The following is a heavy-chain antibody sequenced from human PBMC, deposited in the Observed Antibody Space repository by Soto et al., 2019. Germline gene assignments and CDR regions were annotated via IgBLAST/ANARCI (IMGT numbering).Heavy chain of an antibody. CDR1: GGSISRGDYY. J-gene: IGHJ6*02. CDR3: ARDRAYYGSGSYYNSYGMDV. Sequence: PSETLSLTCTVSGGSISRGDYYWSWIRQPPGKGLEWIGYIYYSGSTYYNPSLKSRVTISVDTSKNQFSLKLSSVTAADTAVYYCARDRAYYGSGSYYNSYGMDVWGQGTTVTVSS. D-gene: IGHD3-10*01. CDR2: IYYSGST. V-gene: IGHV4-30-4*01.